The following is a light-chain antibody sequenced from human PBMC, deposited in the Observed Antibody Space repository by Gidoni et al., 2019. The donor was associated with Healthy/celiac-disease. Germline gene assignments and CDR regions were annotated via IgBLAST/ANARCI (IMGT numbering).Light chain of an antibody. J-gene: IGKJ2*01. CDR3: QQLNSYPPYT. CDR1: QGIRSY. V-gene: IGKV1-9*01. Sequence: DIQLTQSPSFLSASVGDRVTITCRASQGIRSYLAWYQQKPGKAPKLLIYAASTLQSGVQSRFSGSGSGTEFTLTISSLQPEDFATYYCQQLNSYPPYTFGQGTKLEIK. CDR2: AAS.